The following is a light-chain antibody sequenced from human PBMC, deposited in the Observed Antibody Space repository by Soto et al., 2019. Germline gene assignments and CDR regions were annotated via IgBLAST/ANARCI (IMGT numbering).Light chain of an antibody. J-gene: IGKJ4*01. V-gene: IGKV1-9*01. CDR1: QALSSY. CDR2: AAS. CDR3: QQVNNYPLT. Sequence: MQLTQSPSSLSASVGDRVTITCRASQALSSYLAWYQQKPGKAPKLLIYAASTLQSGVPSRFSGSESGTDFTLTISSLQPEDFGTYYCQQVNNYPLTFGGGTKVEIK.